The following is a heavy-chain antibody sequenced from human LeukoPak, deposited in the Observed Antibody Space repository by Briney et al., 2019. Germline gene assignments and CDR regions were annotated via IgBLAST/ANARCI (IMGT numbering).Heavy chain of an antibody. J-gene: IGHJ4*02. CDR3: ARDWGSVPAAILDC. Sequence: PGRSLRLSCAASGFTFSSYSMNWVRQAPGKGLESVSSISTSSSYIESADSVKGRFTISRDNAKNSLYLQMNSLRAEDTAVYYCARDWGSVPAAILDCWGQGTLVTVSS. CDR2: ISTSSSYI. CDR1: GFTFSSYS. V-gene: IGHV3-21*01. D-gene: IGHD2-2*02.